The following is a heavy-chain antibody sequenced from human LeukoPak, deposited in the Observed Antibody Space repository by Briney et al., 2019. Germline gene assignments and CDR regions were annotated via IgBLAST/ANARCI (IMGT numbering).Heavy chain of an antibody. CDR2: KSGSGGTT. J-gene: IGHJ4*02. D-gene: IGHD5-12*01. CDR1: RFTFSSYT. CDR3: AKAPTLIVATILFSFYY. Sequence: GRSLRLSCAASRFTFSSYTMSGGRQAPGRGLEWGSGKSGSGGTTYYADSAKGRFTIHRDNSKNRLDVQMNSLRAEDTAVYYCAKAPTLIVATILFSFYYWGQRTLVTVSS. V-gene: IGHV3-23*01.